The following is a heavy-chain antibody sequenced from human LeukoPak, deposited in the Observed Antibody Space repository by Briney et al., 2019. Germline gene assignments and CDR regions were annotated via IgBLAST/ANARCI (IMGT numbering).Heavy chain of an antibody. D-gene: IGHD2-15*01. CDR2: IIPISGTT. CDR1: GGSFSSEA. V-gene: IGHV1-69*05. Sequence: SVKVSCKAFGGSFSSEAISWVRQAPGQGLEWMGGIIPISGTTNYAQKFQGRVTITTDESTSTAYMEVSSLRSEDTAVYYCGRKAGDCGGGSCYSIDYWGQGTLVTVSS. CDR3: GRKAGDCGGGSCYSIDY. J-gene: IGHJ4*02.